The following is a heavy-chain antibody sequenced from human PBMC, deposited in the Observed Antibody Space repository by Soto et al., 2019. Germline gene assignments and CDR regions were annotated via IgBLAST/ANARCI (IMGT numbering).Heavy chain of an antibody. D-gene: IGHD4-4*01. J-gene: IGHJ5*02. CDR2: MNPNSGNA. Sequence: QVQLVQSGAEVRKPGASVRVSCKATGYSFTRHDINWLRQAAGQGLEWMGWMNPNSGNAVYAQKFQGRVTMTRNTSIHTAYIEVTSLKSEDTAVYFCERGAYNDYTHWFDPWGKGTLVTVS. V-gene: IGHV1-8*01. CDR3: ERGAYNDYTHWFDP. CDR1: GYSFTRHD.